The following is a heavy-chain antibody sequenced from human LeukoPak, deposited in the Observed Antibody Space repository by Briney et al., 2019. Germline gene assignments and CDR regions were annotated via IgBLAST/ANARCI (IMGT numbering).Heavy chain of an antibody. CDR1: GFTFSSYG. Sequence: GGSLRLSCAASGFTFSSYGMHWVRQAPGKGLEWVAFIRYDGSNKYYADSVKGRFTISRDNSKNTLYLQMNSLRAEDTAVYYCAKAHGSSGWYNGYYYYMDVWGKGTTVTVSS. J-gene: IGHJ6*03. CDR2: IRYDGSNK. V-gene: IGHV3-30*02. CDR3: AKAHGSSGWYNGYYYYMDV. D-gene: IGHD6-19*01.